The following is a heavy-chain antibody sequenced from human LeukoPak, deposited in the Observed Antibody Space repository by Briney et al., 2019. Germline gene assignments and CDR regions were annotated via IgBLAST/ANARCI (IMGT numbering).Heavy chain of an antibody. J-gene: IGHJ5*02. CDR1: GGSISSYY. CDR2: IYYSGST. Sequence: SETLSLTCTVSGGSISSYYWSWIRQPPGKGLEWIGYIYYSGSTNYNPSLKSRVTISVDTSKNQFSLKLSSVTAADTAVYYCARDKGYSYGYWFDPWGQGTLVTVSS. D-gene: IGHD5-18*01. V-gene: IGHV4-59*01. CDR3: ARDKGYSYGYWFDP.